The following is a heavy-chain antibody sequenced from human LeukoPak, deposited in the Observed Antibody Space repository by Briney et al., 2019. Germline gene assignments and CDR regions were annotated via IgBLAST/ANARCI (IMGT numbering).Heavy chain of an antibody. J-gene: IGHJ6*02. CDR2: ISGGGGST. D-gene: IGHD1-26*01. CDR3: AKDVRVGGGGMDV. Sequence: GGSLRLSCAASGFTFSTYAMTWVRQAPGKGLEWVSLISGGGGSTYYADSVKGRFTISRDNSKNTVSLQMNSLRAEDTAVYYCAKDVRVGGGGMDVWGQGTPVTVSS. CDR1: GFTFSTYA. V-gene: IGHV3-23*01.